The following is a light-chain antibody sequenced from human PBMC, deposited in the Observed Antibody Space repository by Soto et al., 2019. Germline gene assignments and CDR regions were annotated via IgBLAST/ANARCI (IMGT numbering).Light chain of an antibody. CDR2: QAS. V-gene: IGKV1-5*03. Sequence: DIQMTQSPSTLSASVGDRVTITCRASHSISGWFAWYQQKPGKAPNLLIYQASTLQSGVPTWFSGSGSGTEFTLTISSLQADDLATYYCQQYQTWLTFGGGTKVEIK. CDR1: HSISGW. CDR3: QQYQTWLT. J-gene: IGKJ4*01.